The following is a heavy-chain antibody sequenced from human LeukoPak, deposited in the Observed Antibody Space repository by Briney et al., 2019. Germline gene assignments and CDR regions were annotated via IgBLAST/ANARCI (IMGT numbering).Heavy chain of an antibody. D-gene: IGHD5-12*01. V-gene: IGHV4-59*01. J-gene: IGHJ4*02. CDR3: ARDHSGYVSD. Sequence: KTSETLSLTCTVSGGSISSYYWSWIRQPPGKGLEWIGYIYYSGSTNYNPSLKSRVTISVDTSKNQFSLKLSSVTAADTAVYYCARDHSGYVSDWGQGTLVTVSS. CDR2: IYYSGST. CDR1: GGSISSYY.